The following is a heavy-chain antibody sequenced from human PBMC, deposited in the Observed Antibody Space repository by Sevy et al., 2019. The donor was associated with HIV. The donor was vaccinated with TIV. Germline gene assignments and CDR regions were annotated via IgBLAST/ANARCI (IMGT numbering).Heavy chain of an antibody. D-gene: IGHD5-12*01. V-gene: IGHV3-49*03. Sequence: GGSLRLSCTTSGFTFDDYAMSWFRQAPGKGLEWVAFITRNSYEAYGGATDYGASVKGRFIISRDDSKSIAYLQMNSLKTEDTGVYYCTRGLATADTPEYYFDYWGQGTPVTVSS. CDR1: GFTFDDYA. J-gene: IGHJ4*02. CDR2: ITRNSYEAYGGAT. CDR3: TRGLATADTPEYYFDY.